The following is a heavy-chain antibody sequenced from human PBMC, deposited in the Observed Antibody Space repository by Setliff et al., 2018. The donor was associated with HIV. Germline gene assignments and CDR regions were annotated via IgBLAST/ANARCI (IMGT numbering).Heavy chain of an antibody. V-gene: IGHV1-2*02. CDR1: GYTFTGYY. J-gene: IGHJ3*02. CDR3: ARAPEAPDAFDI. CDR2: INPNSGGT. Sequence: ASVKVSCKASGYTFTGYYMHWVRQAPGQGLEWMGWINPNSGGTTYAQKFQGRVTMTRDTSISTAYMEVRSLRSDDTAVYYCARAPEAPDAFDIWGQGTMVTVSS.